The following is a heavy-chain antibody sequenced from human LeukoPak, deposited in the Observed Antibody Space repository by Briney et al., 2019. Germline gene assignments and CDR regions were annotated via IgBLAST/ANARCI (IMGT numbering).Heavy chain of an antibody. J-gene: IGHJ4*02. V-gene: IGHV1-2*02. Sequence: ASVKVSCKASGYTFTGYYMHWVRQAPGQGLEWMGWINPNSGGTNYAQKFQGRVTMTRDTSISTAYMELRSLRSDDTAVYCCARGLVGEGIDYWGQGTLVTVSS. CDR3: ARGLVGEGIDY. CDR2: INPNSGGT. D-gene: IGHD3-16*01. CDR1: GYTFTGYY.